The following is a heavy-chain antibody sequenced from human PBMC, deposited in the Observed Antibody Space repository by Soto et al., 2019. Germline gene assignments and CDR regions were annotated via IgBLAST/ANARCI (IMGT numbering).Heavy chain of an antibody. CDR1: GFTFSSYA. CDR2: ISYDGSNK. D-gene: IGHD2-15*01. J-gene: IGHJ4*02. Sequence: XGSLRLSCAASGFTFSSYAMHWVRQAPGKGLEWVAVISYDGSNKYYADSVKGRFTISRDNSKNTLYLQMNSLRAEDTAVYYCARGWPYCSGGSCYSARALFDYWGQGTLVTVSS. V-gene: IGHV3-30-3*01. CDR3: ARGWPYCSGGSCYSARALFDY.